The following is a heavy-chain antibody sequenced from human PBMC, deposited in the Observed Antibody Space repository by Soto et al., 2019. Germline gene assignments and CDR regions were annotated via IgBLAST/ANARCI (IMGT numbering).Heavy chain of an antibody. J-gene: IGHJ4*02. CDR2: IKSNSDGGTT. V-gene: IGHV3-15*01. CDR3: TTTGTIDY. D-gene: IGHD1-1*01. CDR1: GFTFSNAW. Sequence: GGSLRLSCVASGFTFSNAWMTWVRQAPGKGLEWVGRIKSNSDGGTTYYAAPVEGRFTISRDDSTNTVFLQMNSLKTEDTAVYYCTTTGTIDYWGQGTLVTVSS.